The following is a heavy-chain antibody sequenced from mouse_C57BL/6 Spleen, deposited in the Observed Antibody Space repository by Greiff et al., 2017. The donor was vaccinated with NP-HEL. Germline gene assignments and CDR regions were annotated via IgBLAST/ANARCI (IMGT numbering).Heavy chain of an antibody. V-gene: IGHV5-4*01. CDR2: ISDGGSYT. CDR3: ARDRDRGHFDD. J-gene: IGHJ2*01. Sequence: DVKLVESGGGLVKPGGSLKLSCAASGFTFSSYAMSWVRQTPEKRLEWVATISDGGSYTYYPDNVKGRFTISRDNDKNNLYLQMSHLKSEDTAMYYCARDRDRGHFDDWGKGTTLTVSS. CDR1: GFTFSSYA. D-gene: IGHD3-1*01.